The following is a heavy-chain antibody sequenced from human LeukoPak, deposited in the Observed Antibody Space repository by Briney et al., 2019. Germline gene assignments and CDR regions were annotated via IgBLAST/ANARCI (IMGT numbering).Heavy chain of an antibody. CDR1: GYTFTSYY. CDR2: INPSGGST. CDR3: ARAGSRYDSSGYYLDAFDI. J-gene: IGHJ3*02. D-gene: IGHD3-22*01. V-gene: IGHV1-46*01. Sequence: ASVKVSCKASGYTFTSYYMHWVRQAPGQGLEWMGIINPSGGSTSYAQKFQGRVTMTRDTSTSTVYMELSSLRSEDTAVYYCARAGSRYDSSGYYLDAFDIWGQGTMVTVSS.